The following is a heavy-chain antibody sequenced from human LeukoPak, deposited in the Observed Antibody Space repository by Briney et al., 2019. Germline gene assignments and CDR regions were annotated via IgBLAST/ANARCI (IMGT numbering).Heavy chain of an antibody. V-gene: IGHV3-30*02. CDR3: AKDGSFWSGSYIDN. J-gene: IGHJ3*02. Sequence: PGGSLRLSCAAAGFTFTSYGMHWVRQAPGKGLQWVAFIRYDGTNDYYVDSAKGRFTISRDNTKNILFLQMNYLRADDTAIYYCAKDGSFWSGSYIDNWGQGTMVTVSS. CDR2: IRYDGTND. CDR1: GFTFTSYG. D-gene: IGHD3-3*01.